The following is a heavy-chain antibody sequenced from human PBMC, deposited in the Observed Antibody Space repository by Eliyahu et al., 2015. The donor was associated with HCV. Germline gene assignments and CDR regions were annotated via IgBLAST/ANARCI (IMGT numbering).Heavy chain of an antibody. CDR3: ARGRYSVAVTAKDYGLDV. CDR1: NGTFSGFY. J-gene: IGHJ6*02. V-gene: IGHV4-34*01. D-gene: IGHD2-21*02. CDR2: VSHGGST. Sequence: QVQLQQWGAGLLKASETLSLSCAVYNGTFSGFYWSWIRQAPGRGLEWIGEVSHGGSTNFNPSLKSRVAISVDTSKSQFSLWMNSMEVADTGVYYCARGRYSVAVTAKDYGLDVWGQGTRVTVSS.